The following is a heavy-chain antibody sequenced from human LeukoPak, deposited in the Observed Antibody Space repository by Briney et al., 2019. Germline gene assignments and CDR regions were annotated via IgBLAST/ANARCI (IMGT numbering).Heavy chain of an antibody. J-gene: IGHJ4*02. CDR1: GFTVSTNY. Sequence: GGSLRLSCAASGFTVSTNYMSWVRQAPGKGLEWVSGIYSGGSTYYADFVKGRFTISRDNSKNTLYLQMNTLRAEDTAVYYCARAPYTSGWYFAFDYWGQGTLVTVSS. D-gene: IGHD6-19*01. CDR3: ARAPYTSGWYFAFDY. V-gene: IGHV3-66*01. CDR2: IYSGGST.